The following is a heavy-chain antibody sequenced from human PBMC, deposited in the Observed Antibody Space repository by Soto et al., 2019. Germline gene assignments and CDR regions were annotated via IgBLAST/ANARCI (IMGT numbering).Heavy chain of an antibody. J-gene: IGHJ4*02. V-gene: IGHV6-1*01. D-gene: IGHD6-19*01. CDR3: ARGVAGSGFDL. Sequence: SQNLSLTCAISGDSVSSNTAAWNWIRSSPSSGLEWLGRTYYRSNWRHDYAVSVKSRITVNPDTSKNHFSLQLNSVTPDDTAVYYCARGVAGSGFDLWGEGTLVTVYS. CDR2: TYYRSNWRH. CDR1: GDSVSSNTAA.